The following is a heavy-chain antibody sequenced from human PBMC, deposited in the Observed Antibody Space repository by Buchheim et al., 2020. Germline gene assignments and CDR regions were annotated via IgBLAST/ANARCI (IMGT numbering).Heavy chain of an antibody. CDR3: AKGAITMIVPNGFDS. V-gene: IGHV3-23*01. CDR2: ISGSGAYT. CDR1: EFTFSSYA. D-gene: IGHD3-22*01. J-gene: IGHJ5*01. Sequence: EVQLLESGGGLVQPGGSLRLSCAASEFTFSSYAMTWVRQAPGKGLEWVSMISGSGAYTHYADSVKGRFTIARDNSKNTLFLQMNSLRAEDTAVYYCAKGAITMIVPNGFDSWGQETL.